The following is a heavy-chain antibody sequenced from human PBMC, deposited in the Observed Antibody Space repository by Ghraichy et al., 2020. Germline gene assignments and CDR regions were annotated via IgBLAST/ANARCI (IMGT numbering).Heavy chain of an antibody. CDR1: GGSISSGGYY. CDR2: IYYSGST. J-gene: IGHJ4*02. D-gene: IGHD3-16*01. CDR3: ARDAAGGVRLGDKPTIV. V-gene: IGHV4-31*03. Sequence: SETLSLTYTVSGGSISSGGYYWSWIRQHPGKGLEWIGYIYYSGSTYYNPSLKSRVTISVDTSKNQFSLKLSSVTAADTAGYYCARDAAGGVRLGDKPTIVWGQGTLVTVSS.